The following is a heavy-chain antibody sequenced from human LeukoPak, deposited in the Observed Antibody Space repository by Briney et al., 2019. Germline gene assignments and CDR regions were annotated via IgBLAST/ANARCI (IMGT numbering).Heavy chain of an antibody. CDR2: IYTSGST. CDR1: GGSISSGSYY. D-gene: IGHD2-2*01. J-gene: IGHJ5*02. Sequence: SETLSLTCTVSGGSISSGSYYWSWIRQPAGKGLEWIGRIYTSGSTNYNPSLKSRVTISVDTSKNQFSLKLSSVTAADTAVYYCARGGSFFCSSTSCYRGRYNWFDPWGQGTLVTVSS. V-gene: IGHV4-61*02. CDR3: ARGGSFFCSSTSCYRGRYNWFDP.